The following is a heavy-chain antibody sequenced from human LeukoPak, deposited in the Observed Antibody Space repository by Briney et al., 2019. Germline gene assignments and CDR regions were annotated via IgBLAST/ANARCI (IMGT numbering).Heavy chain of an antibody. D-gene: IGHD3-3*01. J-gene: IGHJ6*02. CDR1: GFTFRSHA. V-gene: IGHV3-23*01. Sequence: QPGGSLRLSCVGSGFTFRSHAMSWVRQAPEKGLEFVSGIYENGGTTYSADSVKGRFSISRDNSKNTLYLQMNSLRAEDTAVYYCAKDTIFGVVIIRLSMDVWGQGTTVTVSS. CDR2: IYENGGTT. CDR3: AKDTIFGVVIIRLSMDV.